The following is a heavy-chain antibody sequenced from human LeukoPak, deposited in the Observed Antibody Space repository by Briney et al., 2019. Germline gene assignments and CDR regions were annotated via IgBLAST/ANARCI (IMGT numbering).Heavy chain of an antibody. CDR3: ARDPDRGPSYYYYGMDV. V-gene: IGHV4-31*03. Sequence: SETLSLTCTVSGGSIGSGGYYWSWIRQHPGKGLEWIGYIYYSGSTYYNPSLKSRVTISVDTSKNQFSLKLSSVTAADTAVYYCARDPDRGPSYYYYGMDVWGQGTTVTVSS. CDR1: GGSIGSGGYY. CDR2: IYYSGST. J-gene: IGHJ6*02.